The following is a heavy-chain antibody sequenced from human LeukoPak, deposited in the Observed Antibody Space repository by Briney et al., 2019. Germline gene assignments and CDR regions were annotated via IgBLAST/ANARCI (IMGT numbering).Heavy chain of an antibody. V-gene: IGHV3-7*03. J-gene: IGHJ6*02. CDR2: INHNGNVN. D-gene: IGHD3-16*01. Sequence: SLRLSCAASGFTFSSYWMNWARQAPGKGLEWVASINHNGNVNYYVDSVKGRFTISRDNAKNSLYLQMSNLRAEDTAVYFCARGGGLDVWGQGATVTVSS. CDR3: ARGGGLDV. CDR1: GFTFSSYW.